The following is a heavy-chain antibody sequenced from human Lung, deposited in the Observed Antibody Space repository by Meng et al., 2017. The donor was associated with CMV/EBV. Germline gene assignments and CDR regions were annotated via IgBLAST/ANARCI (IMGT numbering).Heavy chain of an antibody. Sequence: LHLQQRDRWLMLPSGSLSLSSTVSGGSIRSGSHYWSWIRPARGKGLEWIGNIYYSWLTSYNPSLKSRVTISVDTSKNPFSLKLSTVTAADTAVFYCARVWANGEGWFDPWGQGTLVTVSS. V-gene: IGHV4-39*07. CDR3: ARVWANGEGWFDP. D-gene: IGHD2-8*01. CDR2: IYYSWLT. J-gene: IGHJ5*02. CDR1: GGSIRSGSHY.